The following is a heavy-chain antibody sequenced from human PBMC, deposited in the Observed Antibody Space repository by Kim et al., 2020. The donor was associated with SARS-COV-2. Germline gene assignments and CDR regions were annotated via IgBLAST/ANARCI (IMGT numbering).Heavy chain of an antibody. CDR2: ISYDGSNK. CDR3: ARALWGAATQVGF. CDR1: GFTFSSYG. V-gene: IGHV3-33*05. Sequence: GGSLRLSCAASGFTFSSYGMHWVRQAPGKGLEWVAVISYDGSNKYYADSVKGRFTISRDNSKNTLYLQMNSLRAEDTAVYYCARALWGAATQVGFWGQGTLVTVSS. D-gene: IGHD2-15*01. J-gene: IGHJ4*02.